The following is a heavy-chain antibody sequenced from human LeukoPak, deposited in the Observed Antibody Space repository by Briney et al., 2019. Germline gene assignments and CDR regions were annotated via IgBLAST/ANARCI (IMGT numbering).Heavy chain of an antibody. CDR2: IRSKAYGGTT. J-gene: IGHJ4*02. V-gene: IGHV3-49*03. CDR1: GFTFGDYA. CDR3: TRGSDFWSGYYVNSDY. D-gene: IGHD3-3*01. Sequence: SGGSLRLSCTASGFTFGDYAMSWFRQAPGKGLEWVGFIRSKAYGGTTEYAASVKGRFTISRDDSKSIAYLQMNSLKSEDTAVYYCTRGSDFWSGYYVNSDYWGQGTLVTVSS.